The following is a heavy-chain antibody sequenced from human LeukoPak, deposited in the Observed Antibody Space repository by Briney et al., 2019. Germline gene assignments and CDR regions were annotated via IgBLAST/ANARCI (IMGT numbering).Heavy chain of an antibody. D-gene: IGHD5-18*01. CDR1: GFTFSSYG. CDR2: IWYDGSNK. Sequence: GGSLRLSCAASGFTFSSYGMHWVRQAPGKGLEWVAVIWYDGSNKYYADSVKGRFTISRDNSKNTLYLQMNSLRAEDTAVYYCARGGYSYGPGYYYYGMDVWGQGTTVTVSS. J-gene: IGHJ6*02. CDR3: ARGGYSYGPGYYYYGMDV. V-gene: IGHV3-33*01.